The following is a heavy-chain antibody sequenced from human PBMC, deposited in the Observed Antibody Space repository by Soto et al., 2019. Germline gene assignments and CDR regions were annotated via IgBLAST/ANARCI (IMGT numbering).Heavy chain of an antibody. CDR1: GYTFTNYG. CDR3: ARERQYEPLLY. CDR2: VSAYNRNT. V-gene: IGHV1-18*01. Sequence: QVQLVQSGVEVKKPGASVKVSCQASGYTFTNYGITWLRQAPGQGLEWMGWVSAYNRNTNYAQRFQDRVTMTTDTSTRTAYMDLRNLKSDDTAIYFCARERQYEPLLYWGQGTLVTVSS. J-gene: IGHJ4*02. D-gene: IGHD2-2*01.